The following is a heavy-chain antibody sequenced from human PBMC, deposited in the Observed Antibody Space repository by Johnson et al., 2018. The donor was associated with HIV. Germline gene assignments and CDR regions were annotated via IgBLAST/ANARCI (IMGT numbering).Heavy chain of an antibody. Sequence: VQLVESGGDLVQPGGSLRLSCAASGFTFSSYWMSWVRQAPGKGLEWVANIKQDGSEKYYVDSVKGRFTISRDNAKNSLYLQMNSLRAEDTAVYYCAHSSSWSYDAFDIWGQGTLVTVSS. V-gene: IGHV3-7*01. D-gene: IGHD6-13*01. CDR2: IKQDGSEK. CDR3: AHSSSWSYDAFDI. J-gene: IGHJ3*02. CDR1: GFTFSSYW.